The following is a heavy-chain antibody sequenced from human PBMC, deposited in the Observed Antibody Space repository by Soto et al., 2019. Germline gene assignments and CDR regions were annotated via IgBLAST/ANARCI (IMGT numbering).Heavy chain of an antibody. V-gene: IGHV3-30-3*01. J-gene: IGHJ6*02. CDR1: GFIFTNYA. Sequence: QVQLVESGGNVVQPGRSLRLSCVGSGFIFTNYAMNWVRQAPGRGLEWVASILFDGTNKYYADSVKGRFTVSRDDAKNALYLQLNSLIAEDTAIYYCARVFDCGGDFWIYYYYGMDVWGQGTTVTVSS. CDR2: ILFDGTNK. D-gene: IGHD2-21*02. CDR3: ARVFDCGGDFWIYYYYGMDV.